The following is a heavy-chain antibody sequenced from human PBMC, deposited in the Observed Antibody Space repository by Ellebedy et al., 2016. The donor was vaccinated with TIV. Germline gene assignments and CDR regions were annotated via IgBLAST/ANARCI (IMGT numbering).Heavy chain of an antibody. J-gene: IGHJ4*02. CDR1: GYTFTSYD. CDR2: MNSNSGNT. CDR3: ARGPVDGDYYAY. D-gene: IGHD4-17*01. Sequence: ASVKVSCKASGYTFTSYDINWVRQATGQGLEWMGRMNSNSGNTGYAQKFQGRVTMTRNTSISTAYMELSSLRSEDTAVYYCARGPVDGDYYAYWGQGTLVTVSS. V-gene: IGHV1-8*01.